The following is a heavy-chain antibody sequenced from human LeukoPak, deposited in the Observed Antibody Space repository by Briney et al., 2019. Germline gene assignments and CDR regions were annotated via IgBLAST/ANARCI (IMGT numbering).Heavy chain of an antibody. CDR2: IYTSGST. J-gene: IGHJ4*02. CDR1: GGSISSGNYY. CDR3: ARVTRQRLEHDY. Sequence: SQTLSLTCTVSGGSISSGNYYWSWIRQPAGKGLEWIGRIYTSGSTNYNPSLKSRVTISADTSKNQFSLKLSSVTAADTAVYYCARVTRQRLEHDYWGQGTLVTVS. V-gene: IGHV4-61*02. D-gene: IGHD6-25*01.